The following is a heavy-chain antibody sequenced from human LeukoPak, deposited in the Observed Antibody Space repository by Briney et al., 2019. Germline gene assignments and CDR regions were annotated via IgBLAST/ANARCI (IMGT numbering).Heavy chain of an antibody. V-gene: IGHV5-51*01. CDR2: ICPGDSDT. J-gene: IGHJ3*02. CDR1: GYSFTRYW. Sequence: GESLKISGKGSGYSFTRYWIGWVRQMPGKGLEWMRIICPGDSDTRYSPSFQGQVTMSADKSISTAYLQWSSLKASDTAIYYCASRVRTPVVTVDAFDIWGQGTMVTVSS. CDR3: ASRVRTPVVTVDAFDI. D-gene: IGHD4-23*01.